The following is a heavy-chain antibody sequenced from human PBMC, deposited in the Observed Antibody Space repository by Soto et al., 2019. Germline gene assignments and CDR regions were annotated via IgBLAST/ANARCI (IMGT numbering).Heavy chain of an antibody. D-gene: IGHD3-10*01. CDR2: ISYDGSNK. Sequence: GGSLRLSCAASGFTFSSYAMHWVRQAPGKGLEWVAVISYDGSNKYYADSVKGRFTISRDNSKNTLYLQMNSLRAEDTAVYYCAREGQRRDGSGSYYPNLDYWGQGTLVTVSS. V-gene: IGHV3-30-3*01. CDR3: AREGQRRDGSGSYYPNLDY. CDR1: GFTFSSYA. J-gene: IGHJ4*02.